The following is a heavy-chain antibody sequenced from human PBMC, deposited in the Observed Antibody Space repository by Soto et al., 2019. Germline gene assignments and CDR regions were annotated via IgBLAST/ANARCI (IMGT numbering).Heavy chain of an antibody. CDR1: GFTFSSYS. D-gene: IGHD2-2*01. CDR2: ISNSSSTI. CDR3: ARDSPGRYCSSTSCPRMDV. V-gene: IGHV3-48*02. Sequence: GGSLRLSCAAPGFTFSSYSMNWVRQAPGKGLEWVSYISNSSSTIYYADSVKGRFTISRDNAKNSLYLQMNSLRDEDAAVYYCARDSPGRYCSSTSCPRMDVWGQGTTVTVSS. J-gene: IGHJ6*02.